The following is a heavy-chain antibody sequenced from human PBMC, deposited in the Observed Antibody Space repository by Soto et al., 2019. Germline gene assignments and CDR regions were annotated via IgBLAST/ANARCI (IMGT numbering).Heavy chain of an antibody. D-gene: IGHD6-6*01. J-gene: IGHJ6*02. V-gene: IGHV4-59*12. CDR2: XYXXGXT. Sequence: SETLSPTCTVSGGSISSYYWSWIRQPPGKGLEXIGXXYXXGXTXXXPXXXSRVTISVDTSKNQFSLKLSSVTAADTAVYYCARGLAARRRYGMDVWGQGTTVTVSS. CDR1: GGSISSYY. CDR3: ARGLAARRRYGMDV.